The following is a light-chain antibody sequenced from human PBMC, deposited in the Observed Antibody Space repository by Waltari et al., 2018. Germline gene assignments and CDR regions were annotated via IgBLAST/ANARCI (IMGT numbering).Light chain of an antibody. CDR3: MQGTHWPYT. V-gene: IGKV2-30*01. Sequence: DAVLTQSPLSLPVTLGQPASISCRSSQSLLVSDGNTYLNWFQQRPGQSPRRLIYKVSNRDPGVPDRFSGSASGTDFTLKISRVEAEDVGVYYCMQGTHWPYTFGQGTRLEIK. CDR1: QSLLVSDGNTY. J-gene: IGKJ2*01. CDR2: KVS.